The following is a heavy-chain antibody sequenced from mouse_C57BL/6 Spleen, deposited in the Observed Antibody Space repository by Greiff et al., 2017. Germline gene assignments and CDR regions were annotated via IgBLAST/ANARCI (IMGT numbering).Heavy chain of an antibody. J-gene: IGHJ3*01. D-gene: IGHD2-2*01. V-gene: IGHV1-82*01. Sequence: QVQLQQSGPELVKPGASVKISCKASGYAFRSSWMNWVKQRPGKGLEWIGRIYPGDGDTNYNGKFKGKATLTADKSSSTAYMQLSSLTSEDSAVYFCARIYGYDGGFAYWGQGTLVTVSA. CDR1: GYAFRSSW. CDR3: ARIYGYDGGFAY. CDR2: IYPGDGDT.